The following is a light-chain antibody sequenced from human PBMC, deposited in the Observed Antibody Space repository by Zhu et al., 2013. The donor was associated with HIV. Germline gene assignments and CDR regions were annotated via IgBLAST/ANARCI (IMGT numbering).Light chain of an antibody. CDR2: EVN. CDR3: QSYDGGLSASI. V-gene: IGLV2-8*01. Sequence: QSALTQPPSASGSPGQSLTISCTGTGSDVGGYNYVSWYQQHPGKAPKLMIYEVNKWPSGVPDRFSGSKSGNTASLTITGLQAEDEADYYCQSYDGGLSASIFGGGTKLTVL. J-gene: IGLJ2*01. CDR1: GSDVGGYNY.